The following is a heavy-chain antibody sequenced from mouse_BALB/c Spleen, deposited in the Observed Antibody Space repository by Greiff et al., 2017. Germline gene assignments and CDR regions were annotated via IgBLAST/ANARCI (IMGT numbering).Heavy chain of an antibody. CDR2: IRSKSNNYAT. V-gene: IGHV10-1*02. CDR3: VRQDYGSSCFAY. Sequence: EVQVVESGGGLVQPKGSLKLSCAASGFTFNTYAMNWVRQAPGKGLEWVARIRSKSNNYATYYADSVKDRFTISRDDSQSMLYLQMNNLKTEDTAMYYCVRQDYGSSCFAYWGQGTLVTVAA. D-gene: IGHD1-1*01. CDR1: GFTFNTYA. J-gene: IGHJ3*01.